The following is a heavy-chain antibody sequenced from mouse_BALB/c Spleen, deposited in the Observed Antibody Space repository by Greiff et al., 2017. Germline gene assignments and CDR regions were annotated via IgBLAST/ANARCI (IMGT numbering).Heavy chain of an antibody. D-gene: IGHD2-4*01. J-gene: IGHJ4*01. Sequence: QVHVKQPGAELVRPGASVKLSCKASGYTFTSYWINWVKQRPGQGLEWIGNIYPSDSYTNYNQKFKDKATLTVDKSSSTAYMQLSSPTSEDSAVYYCTRRGIYYDYDDYYAMDYWGQGTSVTVSS. CDR3: TRRGIYYDYDDYYAMDY. CDR2: IYPSDSYT. CDR1: GYTFTSYW. V-gene: IGHV1-69*02.